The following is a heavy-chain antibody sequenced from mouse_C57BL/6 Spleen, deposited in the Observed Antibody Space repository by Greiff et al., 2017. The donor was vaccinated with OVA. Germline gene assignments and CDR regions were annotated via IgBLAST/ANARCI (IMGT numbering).Heavy chain of an antibody. Sequence: VKLMESGPGILQSSQTLSLTCSFSGFSLSTSGMGVSWLRQPSGKGLEWLAHIYWDDDKRYNPSLKSRPTISKDTSRNQIFLKITSVDTADTATYYCARDSNLGYALDYWGQGTSVTVSS. CDR1: GFSLSTSGMG. CDR3: ARDSNLGYALDY. J-gene: IGHJ4*01. V-gene: IGHV8-12*01. CDR2: IYWDDDK. D-gene: IGHD2-5*01.